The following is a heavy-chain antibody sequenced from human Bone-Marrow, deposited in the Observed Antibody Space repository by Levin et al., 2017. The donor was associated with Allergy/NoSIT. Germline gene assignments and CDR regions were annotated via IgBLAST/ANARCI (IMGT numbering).Heavy chain of an antibody. CDR1: GLTFDDYA. CDR2: ISWESGSI. V-gene: IGHV3-9*01. Sequence: SLKISCAVSGLTFDDYAMHWVRQAPGKGLEWVSSISWESGSIGYADSVKGRFIISRDNAKNSLYLQMNSLRAEDTALYYCAKDLIFGTVSNALDIWGQGTMVTVSS. D-gene: IGHD3-3*01. CDR3: AKDLIFGTVSNALDI. J-gene: IGHJ3*02.